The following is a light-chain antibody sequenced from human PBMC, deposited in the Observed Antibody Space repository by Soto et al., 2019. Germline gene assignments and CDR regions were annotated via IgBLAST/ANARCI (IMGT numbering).Light chain of an antibody. J-gene: IGLJ2*01. CDR3: SSYAGNVV. CDR1: STYNL. Sequence: QSVLTQPASVSGSPGQSITISCTGTSTYNLVSWYQHRSGKAPHLMIYEGINQPSGISNRFSGYKSGNTASLTISVLPADDEAYYYSSSYAGNVVFGGGTKLTVL. V-gene: IGLV2-23*01. CDR2: EGI.